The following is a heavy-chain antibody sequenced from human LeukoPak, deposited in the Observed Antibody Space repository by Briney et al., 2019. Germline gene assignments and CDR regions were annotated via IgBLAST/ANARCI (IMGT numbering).Heavy chain of an antibody. V-gene: IGHV3-48*01. D-gene: IGHD3-22*01. CDR3: AREGYDSRGYYYHYFDY. CDR1: GSTFSSHT. J-gene: IGHJ4*02. CDR2: ISNTGSVI. Sequence: GGSLRLSCAASGSTFSSHTMNWVRQAPGKGLEWISYISNTGSVIYYADSVKGRFTISRDDAKNSLYLQMSSLRADDSAVYYCAREGYDSRGYYYHYFDYWGQGTLVTVSS.